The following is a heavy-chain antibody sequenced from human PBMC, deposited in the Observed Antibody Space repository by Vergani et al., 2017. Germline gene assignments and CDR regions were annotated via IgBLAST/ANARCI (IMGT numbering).Heavy chain of an antibody. V-gene: IGHV3-7*01. D-gene: IGHD2-15*01. CDR2: IKRDGTET. CDR1: GFTFGDYY. J-gene: IGHJ1*01. CDR3: ARISGGSAPYLHY. Sequence: EVHLEESGGGLVQPGGSLGLSCVASGFTFGDYYMAWISLAPGKGLDWVASIKRDGTETFYVDSGKGRLTISRDNAKTTLYLQMNSLREEDRGVYYCARISGGSAPYLHYWGQGTLVTVAS.